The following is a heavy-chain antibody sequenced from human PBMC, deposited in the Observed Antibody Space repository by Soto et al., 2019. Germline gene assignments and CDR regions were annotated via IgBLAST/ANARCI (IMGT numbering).Heavy chain of an antibody. D-gene: IGHD3-22*01. J-gene: IGHJ4*02. CDR3: GRDGAYYYDSSGSLSPFDY. CDR1: GGTFSSYA. V-gene: IGHV1-69*13. CDR2: IIPIFGTA. Sequence: ASVKVSCKASGGTFSSYAISWVRQAPGQGLAWMGGIIPIFGTANYAQKFQGRVTITADESTSTAYMELSSLRSEDTAVYYCGRDGAYYYDSSGSLSPFDYWGQGTLVTVSS.